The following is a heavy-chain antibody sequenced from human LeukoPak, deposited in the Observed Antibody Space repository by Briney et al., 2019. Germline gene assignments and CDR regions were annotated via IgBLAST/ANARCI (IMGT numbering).Heavy chain of an antibody. J-gene: IGHJ4*02. Sequence: HPGGSLRLSCAASGFTFSSYEMNWVRQAPGKWLEWVSYISSSGSTIYYADSVKGRFTISRDNAKNSLYLQMNSLRAEDTAVYYCAREFWRGSSWDFDYWGQGALVTVSS. CDR2: ISSSGSTI. V-gene: IGHV3-48*03. CDR1: GFTFSSYE. CDR3: AREFWRGSSWDFDY. D-gene: IGHD6-13*01.